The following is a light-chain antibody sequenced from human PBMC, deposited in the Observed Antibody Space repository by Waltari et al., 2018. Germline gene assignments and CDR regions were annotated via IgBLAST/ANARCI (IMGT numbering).Light chain of an antibody. CDR2: TAS. V-gene: IGKV1-39*01. J-gene: IGKJ4*01. CDR1: QNIKNY. CDR3: QQTYTAPLS. Sequence: DIQVTQSPSSLSASVGDRVTITCRASQNIKNYLSWYQHKEGKAPKLLIYTASTLHSGFPLRFSGSGSGTDFTLVISSLQPEDFATYYCQQTYTAPLSFGAGTKVEMK.